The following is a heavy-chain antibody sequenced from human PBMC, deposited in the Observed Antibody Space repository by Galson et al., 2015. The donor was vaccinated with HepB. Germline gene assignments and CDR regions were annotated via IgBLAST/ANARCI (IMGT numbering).Heavy chain of an antibody. V-gene: IGHV5-51*03. J-gene: IGHJ5*02. CDR2: IYGDDSET. Sequence: QSGAEVKKPGESLKISCKGSGYSFSNYWIAWVRQKPGKGLEWMGIIYGDDSETRYSPSFQGQVTIAVDTSKNRVSLTLSSVTAADTAVYFCASDIMIMFGGIAVKSEGFQTWGQGTLVTVSS. CDR1: GYSFSNYW. CDR3: ASDIMIMFGGIAVKSEGFQT. D-gene: IGHD3-16*01.